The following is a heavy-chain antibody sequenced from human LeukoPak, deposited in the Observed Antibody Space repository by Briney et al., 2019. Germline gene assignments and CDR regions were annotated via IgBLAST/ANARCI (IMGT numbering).Heavy chain of an antibody. CDR1: GGAISRYY. CDR2: IYYSGST. D-gene: IGHD3-3*01. J-gene: IGHJ4*02. CDR3: ASLIMDFRSGHTVAGFDY. V-gene: IGHV4-59*12. Sequence: PSETLSLTCSVSGGAISRYYWSWIRQPPGKGLECIGYIYYSGSTNYNPSLKSRVTISVDTSKNQFSLKLSSVTAADTAVYYCASLIMDFRSGHTVAGFDYWGQGTLVTVSS.